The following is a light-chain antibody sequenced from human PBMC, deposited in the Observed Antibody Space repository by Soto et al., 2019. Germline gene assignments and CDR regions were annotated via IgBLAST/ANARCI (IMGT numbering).Light chain of an antibody. CDR2: GAS. J-gene: IGKJ1*01. Sequence: EIVFTQSPGTLSLSPGERSTLSGRASQSVSSSYLAWYQQKPGQAPRLLIYGASSRATGIPDRFSGSGSGTEFTLTISSLQSEDLAVYYCQQYYNSRTFGQGTKVDIK. CDR1: QSVSSSY. V-gene: IGKV3-20*01. CDR3: QQYYNSRT.